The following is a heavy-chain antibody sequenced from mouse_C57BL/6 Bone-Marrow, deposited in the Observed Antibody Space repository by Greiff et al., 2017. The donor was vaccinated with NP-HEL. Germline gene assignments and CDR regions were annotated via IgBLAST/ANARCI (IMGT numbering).Heavy chain of an antibody. J-gene: IGHJ3*01. D-gene: IGHD2-5*01. CDR2: ISNGGGST. Sequence: EVQLVESGGGLVQPGGSLKLSCAASGFTFSDYYMYWVRQTPEKRLEWVAYISNGGGSTYYPDTVKGRFTISRDNAKNTLYLQMSRLKSEDTAMYYGARQAYYSNFGFAYWGQGTLVTVSA. CDR1: GFTFSDYY. V-gene: IGHV5-12*01. CDR3: ARQAYYSNFGFAY.